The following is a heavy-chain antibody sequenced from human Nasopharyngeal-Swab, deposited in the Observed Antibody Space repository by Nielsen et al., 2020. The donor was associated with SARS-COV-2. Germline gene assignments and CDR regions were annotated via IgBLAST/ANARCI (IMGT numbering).Heavy chain of an antibody. CDR3: ARDGSSWYRGWFDP. D-gene: IGHD6-13*01. Sequence: SVKVSCKASGYTFTGYYMHWVRQAPGQGLEWMGGIIPIFGTANYAQKFQGRVTITADESTSTAYMELSSLRSEDTAVYYCARDGSSWYRGWFDPWGQGTLVTVSS. V-gene: IGHV1-69*13. J-gene: IGHJ5*02. CDR1: GYTFTGYY. CDR2: IIPIFGTA.